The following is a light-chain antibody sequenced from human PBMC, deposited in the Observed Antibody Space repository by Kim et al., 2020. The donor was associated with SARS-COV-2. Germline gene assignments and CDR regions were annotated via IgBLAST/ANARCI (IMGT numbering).Light chain of an antibody. V-gene: IGKV1-NL1*01. CDR2: AAS. J-gene: IGKJ3*01. CDR1: QGISNS. Sequence: DIQMTQSPSSLSASVGDRVTITCRANQGISNSLAWYQQKPGKAPKLLLYAASKLESGVPSRFSGSGSGTDYTLTSSSLQPEDFATYYCQQYYSTPIFPFGPGTKVDIK. CDR3: QQYYSTPIFP.